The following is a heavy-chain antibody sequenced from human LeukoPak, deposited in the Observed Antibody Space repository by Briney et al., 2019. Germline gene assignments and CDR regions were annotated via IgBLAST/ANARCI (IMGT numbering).Heavy chain of an antibody. CDR2: ISYDGSNI. CDR3: AKDQGDGYNTDWFDP. CDR1: GFNFSSYG. J-gene: IGHJ5*02. D-gene: IGHD5-24*01. Sequence: GSLRLSCSASGFNFSSYGMHWVRQGPGKGLEWGAGISYDGSNIFCGDCEKGRFNISRDYYENTVYLHMQNLRGEDTAVLLCAKDQGDGYNTDWFDPWGQGTLVTVSS. V-gene: IGHV3-30*18.